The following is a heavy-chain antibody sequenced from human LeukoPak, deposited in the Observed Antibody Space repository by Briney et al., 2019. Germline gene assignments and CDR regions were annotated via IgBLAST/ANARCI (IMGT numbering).Heavy chain of an antibody. CDR3: ARDGDFFPYDY. V-gene: IGHV1-2*02. J-gene: IGHJ4*02. D-gene: IGHD3-3*01. CDR2: INPNSGGI. Sequence: GASVNVSCKSSGYTFTCYYMHLVRQAPGQGLEWMGVINPNSGGINDAQKFQGRVTMTRDTSISTAYMELSRQRSDETAVYWCARDGDFFPYDYWGQGTLVTVSS. CDR1: GYTFTCYY.